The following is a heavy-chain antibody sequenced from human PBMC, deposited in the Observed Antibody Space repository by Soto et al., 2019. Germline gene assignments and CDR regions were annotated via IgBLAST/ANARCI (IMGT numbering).Heavy chain of an antibody. J-gene: IGHJ2*01. CDR3: VRCYCSVGSCYACWHFDL. V-gene: IGHV1-18*01. D-gene: IGHD2-15*01. Sequence: QVQLVQSGDEVKKPGASVKVSCQASGYTFSDYAISWVRQAPGQGLEWMGWISASTRNTDQAQNFQGRVIMTLDTSTDTAYMELRNLRCDDTAVYYCVRCYCSVGSCYACWHFDLWGRGTLVTASS. CDR2: ISASTRNT. CDR1: GYTFSDYA.